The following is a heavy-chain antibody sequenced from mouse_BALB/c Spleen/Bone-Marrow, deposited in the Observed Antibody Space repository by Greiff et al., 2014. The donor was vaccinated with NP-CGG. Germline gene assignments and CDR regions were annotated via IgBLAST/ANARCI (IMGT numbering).Heavy chain of an antibody. J-gene: IGHJ4*01. D-gene: IGHD2-10*02. Sequence: DVKLVESGGGLVKPGGSLKLSCAASGFTFSDYYMCWIRQTPEKRLEWVATISDGGGYTYYPDSVKGRFTISRDNAKNNLYLQMSSLKSEDTAMYYYVRSGERYGGMDYWGQGTSVTVSS. CDR3: VRSGERYGGMDY. V-gene: IGHV5-4*02. CDR1: GFTFSDYY. CDR2: ISDGGGYT.